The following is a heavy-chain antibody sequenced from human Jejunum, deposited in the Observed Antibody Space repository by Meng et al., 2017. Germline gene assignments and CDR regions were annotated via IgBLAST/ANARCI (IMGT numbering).Heavy chain of an antibody. CDR1: GYTFTRYD. CDR2: VNPNSGQT. Sequence: QVQLVQSGAEVLKPGASVKVSCKASGYTFTRYDINWVRQATGQGLEWMGWVNPNSGQTGYARKFQGRVTMTRSTSITTAYMELSGLRSEDTAIYYCARRASDDYGYNYWGQGTLVTVSS. V-gene: IGHV1-8*01. D-gene: IGHD5-18*01. J-gene: IGHJ4*02. CDR3: ARRASDDYGYNY.